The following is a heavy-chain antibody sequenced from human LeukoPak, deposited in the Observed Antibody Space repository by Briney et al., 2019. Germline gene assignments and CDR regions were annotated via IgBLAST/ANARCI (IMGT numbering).Heavy chain of an antibody. J-gene: IGHJ4*02. D-gene: IGHD2-2*01. CDR1: GFTFSRYW. CDR3: ARVVGTDEGADY. CDR2: IKPSGVGK. V-gene: IGHV3-7*04. Sequence: PGGSLRLSCAASGFTFSRYWMNWVRQASGKGLEWVANIKPSGVGKRYADSVKGRFTISRDKAENSLYLQMDSLRAEDTAVYYCARVVGTDEGADYWGQGTLVTVSS.